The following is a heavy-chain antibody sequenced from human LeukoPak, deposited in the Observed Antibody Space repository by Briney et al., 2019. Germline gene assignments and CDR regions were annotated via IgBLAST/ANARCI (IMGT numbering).Heavy chain of an antibody. Sequence: SGGSLRLSCAASGFTFSSYAMSWVRQAPGKGLEWVSAISGSGGSTYYADSVKGRFTISRDNSKNTLCLQMNSLRAEDTAVYYCAKGAELWFDFGYWGQGTLVTVSS. CDR1: GFTFSSYA. D-gene: IGHD3-10*01. CDR2: ISGSGGST. V-gene: IGHV3-23*01. CDR3: AKGAELWFDFGY. J-gene: IGHJ4*02.